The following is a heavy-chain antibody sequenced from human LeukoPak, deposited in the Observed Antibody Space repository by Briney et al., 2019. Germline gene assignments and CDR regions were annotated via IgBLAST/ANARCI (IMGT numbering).Heavy chain of an antibody. CDR2: INHSGST. J-gene: IGHJ5*02. D-gene: IGHD2-2*01. CDR3: ARGFSAQKVVPAAMKYFGP. Sequence: PGGSLRLSCAASGFTVSSNYMSWVRQPPGKGLEWIGEINHSGSTNYNPSLKSRVTISVDTSKNQFSLKLSSVTAADTAVYYCARGFSAQKVVPAAMKYFGPWGQGTLVTVSS. V-gene: IGHV4-34*01. CDR1: GFTVSSNY.